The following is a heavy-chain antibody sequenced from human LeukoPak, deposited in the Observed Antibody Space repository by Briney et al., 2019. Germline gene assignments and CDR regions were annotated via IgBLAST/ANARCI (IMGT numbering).Heavy chain of an antibody. J-gene: IGHJ4*02. D-gene: IGHD5-24*01. V-gene: IGHV3-23*01. CDR2: IGASGVNT. Sequence: GGSLRLSCAASGFTLIDHGMSWVRQAPGKGLEWVSAIGASGVNTYYADSVKGRFTISRDNSNNMLYLQMNSLRAEDTAVYYCAKDRIKGGYNGNWGQGTLVTVSS. CDR1: GFTLIDHG. CDR3: AKDRIKGGYNGN.